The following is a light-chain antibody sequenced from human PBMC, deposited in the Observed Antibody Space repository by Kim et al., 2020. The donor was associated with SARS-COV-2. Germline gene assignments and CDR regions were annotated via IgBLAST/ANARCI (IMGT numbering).Light chain of an antibody. CDR2: GAS. J-gene: IGKJ2*01. V-gene: IGKV3-20*01. CDR3: QQYDSAPDT. Sequence: LSPGDRATLSGRASQSVGRNYLAWFQQKPGQAPRLLIRGASTRATGIPDRFSGSGSGTDFALTISRLEPEDFAVYYCQQYDSAPDTFGQGTKLEI. CDR1: QSVGRNY.